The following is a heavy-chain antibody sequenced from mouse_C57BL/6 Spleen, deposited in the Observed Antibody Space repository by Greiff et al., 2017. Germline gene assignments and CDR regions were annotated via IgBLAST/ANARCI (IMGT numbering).Heavy chain of an antibody. D-gene: IGHD2-5*01. CDR2: IYPRSGNT. CDR3: ARDEAYYSNYGY. CDR1: GYTFTSYG. V-gene: IGHV1-81*01. Sequence: QVQLKESGAELARPGASVKLSCKASGYTFTSYGISWVKQRTGQGLEWIGEIYPRSGNTYYNEKFKGKATLTVDTSSSTAYMQLSSLTSEDSAVYYCARDEAYYSNYGYWGQGTSVTVSS. J-gene: IGHJ4*01.